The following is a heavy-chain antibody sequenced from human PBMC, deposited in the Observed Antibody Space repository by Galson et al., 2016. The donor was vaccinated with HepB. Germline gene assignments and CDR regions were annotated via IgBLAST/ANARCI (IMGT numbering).Heavy chain of an antibody. CDR3: ARVTSRDGYGMGV. Sequence: SETLSLTCTVSGGSISSHYWNWIRQSPGKGLEWIGYIYPTGSTNFNPSLKSRVTISLDTSRNHFSLKLRSVTAADTAVYYCARVTSRDGYGMGVWGQGTTVTVSS. CDR2: IYPTGST. J-gene: IGHJ6*02. D-gene: IGHD5-24*01. CDR1: GGSISSHY. V-gene: IGHV4-59*11.